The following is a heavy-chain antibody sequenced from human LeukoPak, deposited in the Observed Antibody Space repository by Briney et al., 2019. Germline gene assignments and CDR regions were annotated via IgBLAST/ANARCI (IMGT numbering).Heavy chain of an antibody. Sequence: GSSVKVSCKASRGTFSSYAISWARQAPGQGLEWMGGIIPIFGTANYAQKFQGRVTITTDESTSTAYMELSSLRSEDTAVYYCARESFGVHNPGFDYWGQGTLVTVSS. V-gene: IGHV1-69*05. CDR3: ARESFGVHNPGFDY. CDR2: IIPIFGTA. J-gene: IGHJ4*02. CDR1: RGTFSSYA. D-gene: IGHD3-16*01.